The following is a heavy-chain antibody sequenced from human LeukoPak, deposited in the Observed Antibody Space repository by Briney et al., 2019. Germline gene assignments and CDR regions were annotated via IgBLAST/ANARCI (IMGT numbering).Heavy chain of an antibody. J-gene: IGHJ5*02. CDR2: ISGSGGSP. V-gene: IGHV3-23*01. D-gene: IGHD1-1*01. CDR1: GFTFSSNG. Sequence: GGSLRLSCAASGFTFSSNGMSWVRQAPGRGLEWVSVISGSGGSPDYTDSVKGRFTISRDNSKNTLYLQMHSLIAADTAVYYCGSGPVGTTVPWGQGTLVTVSS. CDR3: GSGPVGTTVP.